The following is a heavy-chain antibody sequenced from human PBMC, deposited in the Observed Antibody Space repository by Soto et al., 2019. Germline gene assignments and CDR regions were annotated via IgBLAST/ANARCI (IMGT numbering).Heavy chain of an antibody. CDR1: GGSISSSSYY. CDR3: ARHGLQLYYFDY. J-gene: IGHJ4*02. CDR2: IYYSGST. Sequence: NPSETLSLTCTVSGGSISSSSYYWGWIRQPPGKGLEWIGSIYYSGSTYYNPSLKSRVTISVDTSKNQFSLKLSSVTAADTAVCYCARHGLQLYYFDYWGQGTLVTVSS. V-gene: IGHV4-39*01. D-gene: IGHD1-1*01.